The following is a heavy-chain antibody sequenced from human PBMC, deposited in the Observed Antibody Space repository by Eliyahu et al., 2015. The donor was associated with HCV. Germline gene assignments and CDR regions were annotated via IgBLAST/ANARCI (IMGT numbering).Heavy chain of an antibody. Sequence: QVQLVESGGGVVQPGRSLRLSCAASGFTXSXXXMHWVRQAPGKGLEWVAVTSYDGSNKYYADSVKGRFTISXDXSKNTLYLQMNSLRAEDTAVYYCAKDRFGVVVAAWGGFDYWGQGTLVTVSS. V-gene: IGHV3-30*18. CDR1: GFTXSXXX. J-gene: IGHJ4*02. D-gene: IGHD2-15*01. CDR3: AKDRFGVVVAAWGGFDY. CDR2: TSYDGSNK.